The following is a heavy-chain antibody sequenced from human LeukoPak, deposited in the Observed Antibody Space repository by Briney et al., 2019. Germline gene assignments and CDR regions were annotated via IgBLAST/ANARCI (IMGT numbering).Heavy chain of an antibody. CDR3: AKGGNFNFDY. D-gene: IGHD1-1*01. CDR2: IKEDGSDK. V-gene: IGHV3-7*01. J-gene: IGHJ4*02. Sequence: GGSLRLSCAASGFTFSTYWMKWVRRAPGKGLEWVASIKEDGSDKYYVDSVKGRFSISRDNAKNSLYLQMNSLRTEDTAVYYCAKGGNFNFDYWGQGTLVTVSS. CDR1: GFTFSTYW.